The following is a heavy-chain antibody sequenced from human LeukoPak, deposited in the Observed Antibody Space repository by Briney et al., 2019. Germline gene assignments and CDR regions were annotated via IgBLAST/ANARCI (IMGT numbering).Heavy chain of an antibody. CDR2: IFHSGIA. V-gene: IGHV4-4*01. J-gene: IGHJ4*02. D-gene: IGHD3-10*01. Sequence: SGTLSLTCAVSGVSITNNHYWTWVRQPPGKGLEWIADIFHSGIANYNPSLKSRVTISMDKSKNQFSLTLTSVTAADTAVYCCAGGGEAWELLGYWGQGTLVTVSS. CDR1: GVSITNNHY. CDR3: AGGGEAWELLGY.